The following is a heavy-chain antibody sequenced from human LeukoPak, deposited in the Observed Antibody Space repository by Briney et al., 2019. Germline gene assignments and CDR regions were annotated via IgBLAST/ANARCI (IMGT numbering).Heavy chain of an antibody. Sequence: GGSLGLSCAASGFTFDDYTMHWVRQAPGKGLEWVSLISWDGGSTYYADSVKGRFTISRDNSKNSLYLQMNSLRTEDTALYYCAKDSVGATTSRYYYYMDVWGKGTTVTVSS. D-gene: IGHD1-26*01. V-gene: IGHV3-43*01. J-gene: IGHJ6*03. CDR2: ISWDGGST. CDR1: GFTFDDYT. CDR3: AKDSVGATTSRYYYYMDV.